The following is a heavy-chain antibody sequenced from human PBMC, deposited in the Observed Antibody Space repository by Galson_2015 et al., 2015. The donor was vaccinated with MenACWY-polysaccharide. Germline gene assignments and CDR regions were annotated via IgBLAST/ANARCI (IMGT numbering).Heavy chain of an antibody. CDR2: IKSKTDGGTT. Sequence: SLRLSCAASGFTFSNAWMSWVRQAPGKGLEWVGRIKSKTDGGTTDYAAPVKGRFTISRDDSKNTLYLQMNSLKTEDTAVYYCTTDPHGDYYYYYGMDVWGQGTTVTVSS. CDR3: TTDPHGDYYYYYGMDV. CDR1: GFTFSNAW. D-gene: IGHD4-17*01. J-gene: IGHJ6*02. V-gene: IGHV3-15*01.